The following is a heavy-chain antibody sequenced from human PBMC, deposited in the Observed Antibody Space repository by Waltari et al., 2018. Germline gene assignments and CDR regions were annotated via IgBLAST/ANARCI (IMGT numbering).Heavy chain of an antibody. CDR3: ASRQPGYYGGNSGVDY. V-gene: IGHV1-69*13. J-gene: IGHJ4*02. Sequence: QVQLVQSGAEVKKPGSSVKVSCKASGGTFSRYDISWVRPAPGQGLEWMGGIIPIFGTANYAQKFQGRVTITADESTSTAYMELSSLRSEDTAVYYCASRQPGYYGGNSGVDYWGQGTLVTVSS. CDR1: GGTFSRYD. D-gene: IGHD3-10*01. CDR2: IIPIFGTA.